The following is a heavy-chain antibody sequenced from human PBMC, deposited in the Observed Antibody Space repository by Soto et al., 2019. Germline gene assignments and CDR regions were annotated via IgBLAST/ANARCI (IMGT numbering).Heavy chain of an antibody. CDR2: IYYSGST. Sequence: PSETLSLTCSVSGGSIGSYYWSWIRQPPGKGLEWIGYIYYSGSTNYNPSLKSRVTISVDTSKNQFSLKLSSVTAADTAVYYCARGRRMGYYGSGSDDFDYWGQGTLVTVSS. CDR3: ARGRRMGYYGSGSDDFDY. CDR1: GGSIGSYY. V-gene: IGHV4-59*08. J-gene: IGHJ4*02. D-gene: IGHD3-10*01.